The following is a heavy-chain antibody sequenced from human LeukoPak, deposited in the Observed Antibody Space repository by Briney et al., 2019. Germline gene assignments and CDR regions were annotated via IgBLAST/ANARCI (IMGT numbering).Heavy chain of an antibody. J-gene: IGHJ4*02. CDR3: ASGYYGILQLGY. CDR1: GGSVSSGSYY. D-gene: IGHD3-9*01. V-gene: IGHV4-61*01. CDR2: IYYSGST. Sequence: PSETLSLTCTVSGGSVSSGSYYWSWIRQPPGKGLEWIGYIYYSGSTNYNPSLKSRVTISVDTSKNQFSLKLSSVTAADTAVYYCASGYYGILQLGYWGQGTLVTVSS.